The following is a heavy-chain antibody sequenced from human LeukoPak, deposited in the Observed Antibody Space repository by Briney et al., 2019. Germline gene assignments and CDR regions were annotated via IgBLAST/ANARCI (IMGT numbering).Heavy chain of an antibody. J-gene: IGHJ6*03. CDR3: AVSSNLTYYYYYMDV. Sequence: SETLSLTCTVSGGSISSSSYYWGWIRQPPGKGLEWIGYIYYSGSTNYNPSLKSRVTISVDTSKNQFSLKLSSVTAADTAVYYCAVSSNLTYYYYYMDVWGKGTTVTISS. CDR2: IYYSGST. CDR1: GGSISSSSYY. D-gene: IGHD2-2*01. V-gene: IGHV4-61*05.